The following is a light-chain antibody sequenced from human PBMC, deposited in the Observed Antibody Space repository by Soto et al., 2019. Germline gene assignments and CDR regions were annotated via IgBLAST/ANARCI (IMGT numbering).Light chain of an antibody. CDR1: VLPKQY. CDR2: LDT. V-gene: IGLV3-25*03. Sequence: SYELVQPPSVSVSPGQTANITCSGDVLPKQYVYWYQQKPGQAPVLLIYLDTQRSSGIPERFSASGSGTSATLTIAGVQAEDEADYYCHSADITGTYQVFGGGTKLTVL. J-gene: IGLJ3*02. CDR3: HSADITGTYQV.